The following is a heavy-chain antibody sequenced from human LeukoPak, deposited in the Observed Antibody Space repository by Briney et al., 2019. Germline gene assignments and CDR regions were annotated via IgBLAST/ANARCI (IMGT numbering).Heavy chain of an antibody. J-gene: IGHJ6*02. Sequence: GESLKISCKGSGYSFSNYWIGWVRQMPGKGLEWTGIIYPGDSDTRYSPSFQGQVTISADKSISTAYLQWSRLKASDTAMYYCASQMGMDVWGQGTTVTVSS. V-gene: IGHV5-51*01. CDR1: GYSFSNYW. CDR2: IYPGDSDT. CDR3: ASQMGMDV.